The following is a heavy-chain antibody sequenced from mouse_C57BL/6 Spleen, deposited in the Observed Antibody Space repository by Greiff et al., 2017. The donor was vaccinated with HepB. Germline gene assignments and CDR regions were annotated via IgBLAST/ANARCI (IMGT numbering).Heavy chain of an antibody. CDR2: INPNNGGT. CDR1: GYTFTDYY. V-gene: IGHV1-26*01. CDR3: ARLEYDGYY. Sequence: EVQLQQSGPELVKPGASVKISCKASGYTFTDYYMNWVKQSHGKSLEWIGDINPNNGGTSYHQKFKGKATLTVDKSSSTAYMALRSLTSEDSAVYYCARLEYDGYYWGQGTTLTVAS. D-gene: IGHD2-14*01. J-gene: IGHJ2*01.